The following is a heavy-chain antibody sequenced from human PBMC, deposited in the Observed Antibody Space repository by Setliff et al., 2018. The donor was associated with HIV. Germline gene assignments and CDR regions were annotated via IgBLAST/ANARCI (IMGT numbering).Heavy chain of an antibody. CDR2: IYYSGST. CDR1: GGSFSGYY. J-gene: IGHJ3*02. D-gene: IGHD2-2*01. Sequence: SETLSLTCAVYGGSFSGYYWSWIRQPTGKGLEWIGYIYYSGSTNYNPALKSRVTISVDTSKNQFSLKLNSVAAADTALYYCARGSCSTISCSLRVGNDAFDIWGQGTMVTVSS. V-gene: IGHV4-59*12. CDR3: ARGSCSTISCSLRVGNDAFDI.